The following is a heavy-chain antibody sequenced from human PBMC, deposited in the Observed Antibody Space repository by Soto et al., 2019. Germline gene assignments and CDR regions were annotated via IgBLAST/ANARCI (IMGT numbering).Heavy chain of an antibody. CDR3: ARVQRDSAFGHFDY. D-gene: IGHD3-3*01. V-gene: IGHV4-4*02. CDR1: GGSISSSNW. Sequence: PSETLSLTCAVSGGSISSSNWWSWVRQPPGKGLEWIGEIYHSGSTNYNPSLKSRVTISVDKSKNQFSLKLSFVSAADTAVYYCARVQRDSAFGHFDYWGPGTLVT. CDR2: IYHSGST. J-gene: IGHJ4*02.